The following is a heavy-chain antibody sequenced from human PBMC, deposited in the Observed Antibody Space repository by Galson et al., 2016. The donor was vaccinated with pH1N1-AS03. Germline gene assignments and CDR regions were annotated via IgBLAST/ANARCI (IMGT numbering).Heavy chain of an antibody. CDR3: ARESPLNYYLYL. J-gene: IGHJ2*01. Sequence: SLRLSCAAPGFSFSASWMSWVRQAPGKGLEWVANIRQDGSEKYYVDSVEGRFTISRDNAKNSLYLQMNSLRDEDRAVYYCARESPLNYYLYLWGRGTLVTVSS. D-gene: IGHD1-7*01. V-gene: IGHV3-7*03. CDR1: GFSFSASW. CDR2: IRQDGSEK.